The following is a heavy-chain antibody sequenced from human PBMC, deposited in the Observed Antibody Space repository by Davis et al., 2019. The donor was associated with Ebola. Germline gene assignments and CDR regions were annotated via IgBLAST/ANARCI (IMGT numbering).Heavy chain of an antibody. J-gene: IGHJ4*02. D-gene: IGHD5-24*01. CDR1: GFTFSSYA. Sequence: PGGSLRLSCSASGFTFSSYAMYWVRQAPGKGLEWVSAINVDGTYYADSVKGRFTISRDNSKNTLYLQMNSLRVEDTAVYYCAKRSLDGYIDYWGQGTLVTVSS. V-gene: IGHV3-23*01. CDR3: AKRSLDGYIDY. CDR2: INVDGT.